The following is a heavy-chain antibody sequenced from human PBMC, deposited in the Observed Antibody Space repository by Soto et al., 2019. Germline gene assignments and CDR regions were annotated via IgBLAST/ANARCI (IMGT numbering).Heavy chain of an antibody. CDR3: ARPRTTVVTPLDAFDI. CDR2: IWFDGSNE. Sequence: GGSLRLSCAASGFTFSNYGMHWVRQAPGKGLEWVALIWFDGSNENYADFVKGRFTISRDNFKNTLYLQMNSLRAEDTAVYYCARPRTTVVTPLDAFDIWGQGTMVTVSS. D-gene: IGHD4-17*01. V-gene: IGHV3-33*08. J-gene: IGHJ3*02. CDR1: GFTFSNYG.